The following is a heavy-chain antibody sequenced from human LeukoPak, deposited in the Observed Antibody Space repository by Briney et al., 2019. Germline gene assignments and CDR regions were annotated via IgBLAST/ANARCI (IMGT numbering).Heavy chain of an antibody. CDR2: ISSSSAHI. J-gene: IGHJ3*02. Sequence: GGSLRLSCAAFEFTFSTYSMNWVRQAPGKGLEWVSAISSSSAHIFYADSVKGRFTISRDNAKNSLYLQMNSLRAEDTAVYYCARDLGIRRGSTVFDIWGQGTMVTVSS. D-gene: IGHD7-27*01. CDR3: ARDLGIRRGSTVFDI. V-gene: IGHV3-21*01. CDR1: EFTFSTYS.